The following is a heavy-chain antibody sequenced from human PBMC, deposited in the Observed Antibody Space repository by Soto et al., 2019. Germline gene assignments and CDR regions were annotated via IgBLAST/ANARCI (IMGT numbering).Heavy chain of an antibody. V-gene: IGHV4-4*02. J-gene: IGHJ4*02. D-gene: IGHD3-16*01. Sequence: QVQLQESGPGLVKPSGTLSLTCAVSGGSISSSNWWTWVRQPPGKGLEWIGEIYHSWSTNYIPSLKSRVTISVDKSKKQFSLKLTSVTAADKAVYYCATRFDGLGSYGYWGQGTLVTVSS. CDR3: ATRFDGLGSYGY. CDR2: IYHSWST. CDR1: GGSISSSNW.